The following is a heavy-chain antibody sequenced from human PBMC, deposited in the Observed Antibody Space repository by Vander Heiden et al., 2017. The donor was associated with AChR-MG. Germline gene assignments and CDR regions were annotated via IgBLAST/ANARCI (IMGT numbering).Heavy chain of an antibody. D-gene: IGHD1-26*01. CDR2: ISESSSYI. CDR1: GFTFSTYG. V-gene: IGHV3-21*01. Sequence: EVRLVESGGGLVTPGGSLSLSCAASGFTFSTYGMNWVRQAPGKGLEWVASISESSSYIYYADSVKGRFTISRDNAKNSLYLQMNSLRGEDTAVYYCAKNTMRGIVAFEPWGQGTLVTVSS. CDR3: AKNTMRGIVAFEP. J-gene: IGHJ5*02.